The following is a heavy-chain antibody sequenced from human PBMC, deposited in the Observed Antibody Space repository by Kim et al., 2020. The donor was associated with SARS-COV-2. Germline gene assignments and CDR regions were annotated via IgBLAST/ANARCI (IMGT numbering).Heavy chain of an antibody. J-gene: IGHJ4*02. CDR2: IDPSDSYT. CDR1: GYSFTSYW. V-gene: IGHV5-10-1*01. CDR3: ARHEGGYFDWLLYDY. D-gene: IGHD3-9*01. Sequence: GESLKISCKGSGYSFTSYWISWVRQMPGKGLEWMGRIDPSDSYTNYSPSFQGHVTISADKSISTAYLQWSSLKASDTAMYYCARHEGGYFDWLLYDYWGQGTLVTVSS.